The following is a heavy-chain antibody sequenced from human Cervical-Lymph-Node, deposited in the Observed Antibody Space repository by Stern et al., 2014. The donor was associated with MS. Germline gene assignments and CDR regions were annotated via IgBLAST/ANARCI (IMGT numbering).Heavy chain of an antibody. J-gene: IGHJ4*02. CDR3: AKDPSMTPVTTVTDC. CDR1: GFTFSSYG. Sequence: VQLVESGGGVVQPGRSLRLSCAASGFTFSSYGMHWVRQAPGKGLEWVAVISYAGSNKYSAGSVKGRSTITRDNAKNTLRLQMNSLRAEDTAVYSCAKDPSMTPVTTVTDCWGQGTLVTVSS. D-gene: IGHD4-17*01. V-gene: IGHV3-30*18. CDR2: ISYAGSNK.